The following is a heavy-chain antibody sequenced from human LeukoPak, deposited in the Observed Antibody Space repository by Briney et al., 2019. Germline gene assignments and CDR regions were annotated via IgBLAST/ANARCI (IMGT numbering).Heavy chain of an antibody. CDR3: ARGSYSGSFRGDY. CDR2: ISYDGSNK. J-gene: IGHJ4*02. D-gene: IGHD1-26*01. Sequence: GGSLRLSCAASGFTFSSYAMHWVRQAPGKGLEWVAVISYDGSNKYYADSVKGRFTISRDNSKNALYLQMNSLRAEDTAVYYCARGSYSGSFRGDYWGQGTLVTVSS. V-gene: IGHV3-30-3*01. CDR1: GFTFSSYA.